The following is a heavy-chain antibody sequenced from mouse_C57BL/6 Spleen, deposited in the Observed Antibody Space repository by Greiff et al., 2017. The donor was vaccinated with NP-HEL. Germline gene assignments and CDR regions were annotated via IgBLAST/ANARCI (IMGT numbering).Heavy chain of an antibody. D-gene: IGHD2-4*01. CDR1: GFSLSTSGMG. CDR3: ARDYYDYDDGYYAMDY. J-gene: IGHJ4*01. Sequence: QVTLKESGPGILQSSQTLSLTCSFSGFSLSTSGMGVSWIRQPSGKGLEWLAHIYWDDDKRYNPSLKSRLTISKDTSRNQVFLKITSVDTADTATYYCARDYYDYDDGYYAMDYWGQGTSVTVSA. CDR2: IYWDDDK. V-gene: IGHV8-12*01.